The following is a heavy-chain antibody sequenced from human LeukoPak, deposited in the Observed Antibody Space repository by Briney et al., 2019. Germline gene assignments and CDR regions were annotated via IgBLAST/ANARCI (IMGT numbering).Heavy chain of an antibody. CDR1: GFTFSTYA. CDR2: TSSDGTVK. D-gene: IGHD2-2*01. J-gene: IGHJ4*01. Sequence: AGGSLRLSCAASGFTFSTYAMHWVRQAPGKGLEWVTVTSSDGTVKYYPDSVKGRFTISRDNSKNTLYLQVYSLRPEDTGVYYCARDPVPAAARHFDYWGQGTLVTVSS. V-gene: IGHV3-30-3*01. CDR3: ARDPVPAAARHFDY.